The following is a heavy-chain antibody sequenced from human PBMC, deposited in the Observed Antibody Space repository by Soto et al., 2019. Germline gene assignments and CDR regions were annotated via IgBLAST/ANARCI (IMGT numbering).Heavy chain of an antibody. CDR3: AHRPGYGSGSHFNPYGMDV. CDR2: LYWDDDK. Sequence: QITLKESGPTLVKRTQTLTLTCTFSGFSLTTGGVGVGWSRQPPGKALEWLAILYWDDDKRYSPSLQSRLTITKDTSKYQVVLTMTNMDPVDTGTYYCAHRPGYGSGSHFNPYGMDVWGQGTTVTVSS. D-gene: IGHD3-10*01. J-gene: IGHJ6*02. CDR1: GFSLTTGGVG. V-gene: IGHV2-5*02.